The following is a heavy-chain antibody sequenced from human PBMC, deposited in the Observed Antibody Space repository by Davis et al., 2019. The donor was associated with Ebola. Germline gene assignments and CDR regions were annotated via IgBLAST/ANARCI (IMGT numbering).Heavy chain of an antibody. D-gene: IGHD4-17*01. V-gene: IGHV3-73*01. CDR1: GFTFSGSA. J-gene: IGHJ4*02. CDR2: IRSKANSYAT. CDR3: TLTVTTIDY. Sequence: GESLKISCAASGFTFSGSAMHWVRQASGKGLEWVGRIRSKANSYATAYAASVKGRFTISRDDSKNTAYLQMNSLKTEDTAVYYSTLTVTTIDYWGQGTLVTVSS.